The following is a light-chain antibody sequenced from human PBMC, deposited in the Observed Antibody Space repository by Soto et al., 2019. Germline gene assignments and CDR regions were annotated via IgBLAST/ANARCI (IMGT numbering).Light chain of an antibody. CDR1: SSNIGRNT. J-gene: IGLJ2*01. Sequence: QSVLTQPPSASGTPGQRVTISCSGSSSNIGRNTVNWYQQLPGTAPKLLIYGNNHRPSGVPARISGSKSGTSASLAISGLQSEDEADYYCAAWDDSLNGHVVFGGGTKVTVL. CDR2: GNN. CDR3: AAWDDSLNGHVV. V-gene: IGLV1-44*01.